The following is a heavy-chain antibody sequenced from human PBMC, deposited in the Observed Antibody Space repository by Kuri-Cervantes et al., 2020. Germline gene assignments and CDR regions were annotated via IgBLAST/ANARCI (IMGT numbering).Heavy chain of an antibody. CDR1: GFTFRNAW. J-gene: IGHJ5*02. CDR2: NNTSGST. V-gene: IGHV4-59*10. CDR3: ARALDYGDYVGGWFDP. D-gene: IGHD4-17*01. Sequence: ESLKISCAASGFTFRNAWMSWVRQAPGKGLEWIGRNNTSGSTNYNPSLKSRVTLSVDTYKHQYSLKLIYVTAADTAVYLCARALDYGDYVGGWFDPWGQGTLVTVSS.